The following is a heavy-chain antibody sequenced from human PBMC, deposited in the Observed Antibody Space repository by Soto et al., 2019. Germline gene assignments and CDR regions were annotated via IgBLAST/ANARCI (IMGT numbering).Heavy chain of an antibody. CDR3: ARDGGSGWEPLDY. CDR2: IYHSGST. V-gene: IGHV4-4*02. CDR1: SGSISSSNW. Sequence: QVQLQESGPGLVKPSGTLSLTCAVSSGSISSSNWWSWVRQPPGKGLEWIGEIYHSGSTNYNPSLKSRFTIAVDKSKNQFSLKMSSVTAADTAVYYCARDGGSGWEPLDYWGQGTMVTVSS. J-gene: IGHJ4*02. D-gene: IGHD6-19*01.